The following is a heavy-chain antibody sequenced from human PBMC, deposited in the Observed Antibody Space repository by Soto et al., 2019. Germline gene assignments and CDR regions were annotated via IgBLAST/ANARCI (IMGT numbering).Heavy chain of an antibody. Sequence: SETLSLTCEVSGGPISSGGYSWSWIRQPPGKGLEWIGYIYHSGCIYYNPSLRGRVTMSIDRTKKQFSLKLSSVTAADTAVYFCARTMTTSGWFDPWGQGTLVTVSS. J-gene: IGHJ5*02. D-gene: IGHD4-17*01. CDR2: IYHSGCI. CDR3: ARTMTTSGWFDP. V-gene: IGHV4-30-2*01. CDR1: GGPISSGGYS.